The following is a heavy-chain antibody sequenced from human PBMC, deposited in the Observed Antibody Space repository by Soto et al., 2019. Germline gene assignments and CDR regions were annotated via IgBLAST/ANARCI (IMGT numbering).Heavy chain of an antibody. Sequence: ESGGGVAQPGRSPRLSCAASGFTFSSYVMHWVRLTPGKGLEWVAVISYDGNTRYYADSVKGRFAISRDNSNSTLYLQMNSLRVEDTAVYYCARAREAGSYHEGIDYWGQGTLVTVSS. CDR2: ISYDGNTR. CDR3: ARAREAGSYHEGIDY. V-gene: IGHV3-30*09. J-gene: IGHJ4*02. D-gene: IGHD3-9*01. CDR1: GFTFSSYV.